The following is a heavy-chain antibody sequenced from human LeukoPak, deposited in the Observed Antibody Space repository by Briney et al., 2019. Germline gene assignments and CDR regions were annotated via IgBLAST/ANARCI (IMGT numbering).Heavy chain of an antibody. D-gene: IGHD3-22*01. CDR2: MNPNSGNT. CDR1: GYTFTSYD. Sequence: ASVKVSCKASGYTFTSYDINWVRQATGQGLEWMGWMNPNSGNTGYAQKFQGRVTMTRDTSTSTVYMELSSLRSEDTAVYYCARIGDISGYYYYYWGQGTLVTVSS. J-gene: IGHJ4*02. CDR3: ARIGDISGYYYYY. V-gene: IGHV1-8*01.